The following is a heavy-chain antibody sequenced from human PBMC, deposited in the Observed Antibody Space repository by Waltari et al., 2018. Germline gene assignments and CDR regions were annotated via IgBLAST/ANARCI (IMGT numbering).Heavy chain of an antibody. D-gene: IGHD6-13*01. V-gene: IGHV4-59*01. J-gene: IGHJ4*02. CDR3: ARVARGSSSYYSLFDS. Sequence: QVQLQESGPGLVKPSETLSLTCSVSGGSISSDYWSWIRQPPGKGLEWIGYIFYSGRINYSPSRKSRVTISIDTSKKHFSLNLNSVTAADTAVYYCARVARGSSSYYSLFDSWGQGALVTVSS. CDR2: IFYSGRI. CDR1: GGSISSDY.